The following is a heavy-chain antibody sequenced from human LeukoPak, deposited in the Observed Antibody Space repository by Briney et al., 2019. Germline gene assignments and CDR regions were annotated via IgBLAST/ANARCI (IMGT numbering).Heavy chain of an antibody. CDR1: GFTFDDYA. V-gene: IGHV3-9*01. J-gene: IGHJ3*02. CDR3: AKDKAYYYDSSGFDI. Sequence: PGGSLRLSCAASGFTFDDYAMHWVRQAPGKGLEWVSGISWNSGSIGYADSVKGRFTISRDNAKNSLYLQMNSLRAEDTALYYCAKDKAYYYDSSGFDIWGQGTMVTVSS. CDR2: ISWNSGSI. D-gene: IGHD3-22*01.